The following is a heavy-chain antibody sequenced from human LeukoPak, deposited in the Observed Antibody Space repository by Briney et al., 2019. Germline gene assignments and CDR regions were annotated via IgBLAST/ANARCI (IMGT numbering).Heavy chain of an antibody. D-gene: IGHD2/OR15-2a*01. V-gene: IGHV4-59*01. CDR2: IYYSGRT. CDR3: ARKNDFDI. J-gene: IGHJ3*02. Sequence: SETLSLTCTVSGGSISSDHWNWIRQPPGKGLEWIRCIYYSGRTYYNPPLKSRVTISVDMSKSQFSLRLTTVTAADTAVYYCARKNDFDIWGQGTLVTVSS. CDR1: GGSISSDH.